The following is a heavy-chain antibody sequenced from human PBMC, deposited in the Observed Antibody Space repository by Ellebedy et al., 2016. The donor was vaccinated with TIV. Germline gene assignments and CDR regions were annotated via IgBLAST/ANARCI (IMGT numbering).Heavy chain of an antibody. D-gene: IGHD3-9*01. CDR1: VYTFTRNY. CDR3: ASSYYDWSLPFDP. J-gene: IGHJ5*02. CDR2: INPSGGST. Sequence: ASVKVSXXASVYTFTRNYMHWVRQAPGQGLEWMGIINPSGGSTTYAQKFQGRVTMTRDTSTSTVQMELRSLRSEDTAVYYCASSYYDWSLPFDPWGQGTLVTVSS. V-gene: IGHV1-46*01.